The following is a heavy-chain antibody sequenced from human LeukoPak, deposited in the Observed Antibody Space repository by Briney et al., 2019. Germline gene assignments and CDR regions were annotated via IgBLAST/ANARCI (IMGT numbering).Heavy chain of an antibody. Sequence: GGSLRLSCAASGFTFSSYSMNWVRQAPGKGLEWVSSISSSSSYIYYADSVKGRFTISRDNAKNSLYLQMNSLRAEDTAVYYCAREASIVVVPAAIRRWFDPWGQGALVTVSS. V-gene: IGHV3-21*01. CDR1: GFTFSSYS. D-gene: IGHD2-2*02. CDR3: AREASIVVVPAAIRRWFDP. J-gene: IGHJ5*02. CDR2: ISSSSSYI.